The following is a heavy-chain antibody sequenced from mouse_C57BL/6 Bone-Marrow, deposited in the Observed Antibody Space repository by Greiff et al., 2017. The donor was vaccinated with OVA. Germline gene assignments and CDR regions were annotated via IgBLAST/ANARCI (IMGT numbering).Heavy chain of an antibody. Sequence: QVQLQQSGAELVRPGTSVKISCKASGYTFTNYWIGWAKQRPGHGLEWIGDIYPGGGYTNYNEKFKGKATLTADKSSSTAYMQFSSLTSEDSAIYYCARGGYDGYYNYFDYWGQGTTLTVSS. CDR2: IYPGGGYT. V-gene: IGHV1-63*01. J-gene: IGHJ2*01. CDR1: GYTFTNYW. D-gene: IGHD2-3*01. CDR3: ARGGYDGYYNYFDY.